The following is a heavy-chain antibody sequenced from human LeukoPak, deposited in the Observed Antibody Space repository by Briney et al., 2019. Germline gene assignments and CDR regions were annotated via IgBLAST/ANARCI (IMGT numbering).Heavy chain of an antibody. CDR3: ASDEMDV. CDR1: GFTFSKYW. V-gene: IGHV3-74*01. J-gene: IGHJ6*04. CDR2: INNDETNT. Sequence: GGSLRLSCAASGFTFSKYWMHWVRHPPGKGLVWVSRINNDETNTRYADSVKGRFTISRDNTKNTLYLQMNRLRVEDTAVYYCASDEMDVWGKGTTVIVSS.